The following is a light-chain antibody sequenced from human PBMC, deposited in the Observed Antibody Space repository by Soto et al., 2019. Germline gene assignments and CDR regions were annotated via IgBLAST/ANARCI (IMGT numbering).Light chain of an antibody. CDR3: SSYTTSSTLNVV. V-gene: IGLV2-14*01. CDR1: ITDVGSYNY. Sequence: QSALTQPASVSGSPGQSITISCTGTITDVGSYNYVSWYQQHPGKAPKLMIYEVSNRPSGVSDRFSGSKSGNTASLTISGLQAEDEADYYCSSYTTSSTLNVVFGGGTSSPS. J-gene: IGLJ2*01. CDR2: EVS.